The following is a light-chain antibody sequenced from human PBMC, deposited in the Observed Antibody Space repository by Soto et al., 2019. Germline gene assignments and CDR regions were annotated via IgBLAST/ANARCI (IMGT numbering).Light chain of an antibody. CDR1: QSVSNNY. CDR2: GAS. J-gene: IGKJ5*01. Sequence: MVLTQSPGTLSLFPWERATLSWRASQSVSNNYLAWYQQKPGQAPRLLIYGASNRATGIPDRFSGSGSGTDFTLTISRLEPEDFAVYYCQQYGSSITFGQGTRLEIK. CDR3: QQYGSSIT. V-gene: IGKV3-20*01.